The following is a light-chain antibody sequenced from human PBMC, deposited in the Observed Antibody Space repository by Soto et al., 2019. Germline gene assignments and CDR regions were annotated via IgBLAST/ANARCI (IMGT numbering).Light chain of an antibody. J-gene: IGLJ2*01. CDR1: SGSIASNY. CDR2: VDS. V-gene: IGLV6-57*04. CDR3: QSFDISNVV. Sequence: NFMLTQPHSVSESPGKTVTISCTRSSGSIASNYVQWYQQRPGSAPTPVIYVDSQRPSGVPDRFSGSIDSSSNSASLTISRLKTEDEADYYCQSFDISNVVFGGGTKLTVL.